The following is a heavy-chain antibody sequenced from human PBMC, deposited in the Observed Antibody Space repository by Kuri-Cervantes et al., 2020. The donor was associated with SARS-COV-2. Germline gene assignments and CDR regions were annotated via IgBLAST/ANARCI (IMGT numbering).Heavy chain of an antibody. CDR1: TSIFTDYY. CDR3: ATTSGSYRSNWFDP. V-gene: IGHV1-24*01. D-gene: IGHD1-26*01. Sequence: ASVKVSCKFSTSIFTDYYIHWVRQAPGRGLEWMGGFDPEDGETIYAQKFQGRVTMTEDTSTDTAYMELSSLRSEDTAVYYCATTSGSYRSNWFDPWGQGTLVTVSS. J-gene: IGHJ5*02. CDR2: FDPEDGET.